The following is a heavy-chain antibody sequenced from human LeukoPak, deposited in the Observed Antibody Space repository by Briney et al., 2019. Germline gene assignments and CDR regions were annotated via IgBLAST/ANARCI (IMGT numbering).Heavy chain of an antibody. Sequence: PGGSLRLSCAASGIRLDAFGMSWVRQVPGKGPEWVSGIEWNGGRREYADSVKGRFTISRDNAKNSLYLQMNSLRGEDTAVYYCARGIAYYYYYMDVWGKGTTVTVSS. CDR1: GIRLDAFG. J-gene: IGHJ6*03. V-gene: IGHV3-20*04. CDR3: ARGIAYYYYYMDV. CDR2: IEWNGGRR.